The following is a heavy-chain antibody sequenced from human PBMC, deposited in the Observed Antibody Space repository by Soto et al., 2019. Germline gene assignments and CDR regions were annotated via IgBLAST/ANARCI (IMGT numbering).Heavy chain of an antibody. CDR3: ARGPGGMTTVTGFDY. V-gene: IGHV3-30-3*01. Sequence: QVQLVESGGGVVQPGRSLRLSCAASGFTFSSYAMHWVRKAPGKGLEWVAVISYDGSNKYYADSVKGRFTISRDNSKNTLYLQMNSLRAEDTAVYYCARGPGGMTTVTGFDYWGQGTLVTVSS. CDR1: GFTFSSYA. D-gene: IGHD4-17*01. CDR2: ISYDGSNK. J-gene: IGHJ4*02.